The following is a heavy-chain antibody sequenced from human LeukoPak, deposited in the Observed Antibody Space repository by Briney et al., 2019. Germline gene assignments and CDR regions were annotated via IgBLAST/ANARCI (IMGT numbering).Heavy chain of an antibody. CDR1: GEPFSGYY. CDR3: ARWTRSFDY. V-gene: IGHV4-34*01. J-gene: IGHJ4*02. Sequence: TSETLSLTCAVYGEPFSGYYWSWVRQPPGKGLEWIGEINHSGSTNYNPSLKSRVTISVDPSKNQFSLKLSSVTAADTAVYYCARWTRSFDYWGQGTLVTVSS. D-gene: IGHD3/OR15-3a*01. CDR2: INHSGST.